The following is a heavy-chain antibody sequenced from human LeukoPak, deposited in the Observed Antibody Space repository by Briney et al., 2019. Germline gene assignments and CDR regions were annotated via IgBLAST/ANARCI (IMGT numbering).Heavy chain of an antibody. CDR2: NNHSGST. J-gene: IGHJ2*01. CDR1: GGSFSGYY. D-gene: IGHD6-13*01. V-gene: IGHV4-34*01. CDR3: ARYIAAAGKGPRMRYFDL. Sequence: PSETLSLTCAVYGGSFSGYYWSWIRQPPGKGLEWIGENNHSGSTNYNPSLKSRVTISVDTSKNQFSLKLSSVTAADTAVYYCARYIAAAGKGPRMRYFDLWGRGTLVTVSS.